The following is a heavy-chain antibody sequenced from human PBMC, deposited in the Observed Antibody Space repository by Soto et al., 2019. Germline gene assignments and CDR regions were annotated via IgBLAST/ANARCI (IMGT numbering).Heavy chain of an antibody. Sequence: ASVKVSCKASGYTFTSYGISWVRQAPGQGLEWMGWISAYNDNTNYAQKLQGRATMTTDTSTSTAYMELRSLRSDDTAVYYCAREKVYASYYYYGMDVWGQGTTVTVSS. CDR2: ISAYNDNT. CDR1: GYTFTSYG. V-gene: IGHV1-18*01. J-gene: IGHJ6*02. D-gene: IGHD2-8*01. CDR3: AREKVYASYYYYGMDV.